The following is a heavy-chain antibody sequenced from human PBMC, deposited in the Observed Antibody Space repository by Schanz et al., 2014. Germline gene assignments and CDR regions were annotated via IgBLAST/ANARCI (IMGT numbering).Heavy chain of an antibody. J-gene: IGHJ4*02. CDR1: GFTFSSYA. Sequence: EVQLLESGGGLVQPGGSLRLSCAASGFTFSSYAMSWVRQVPGKGLEWLSYIATSSSTRHYADSVKGRVTISRDNAKNSLYLQMNSLRAGDTAVYYCARVPYGSGSYWDYWGQGTLVTVSS. CDR2: IATSSSTR. V-gene: IGHV3-48*01. D-gene: IGHD3-10*01. CDR3: ARVPYGSGSYWDY.